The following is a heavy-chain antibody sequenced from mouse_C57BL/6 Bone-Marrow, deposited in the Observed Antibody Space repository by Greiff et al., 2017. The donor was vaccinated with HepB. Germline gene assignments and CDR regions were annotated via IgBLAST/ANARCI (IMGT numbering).Heavy chain of an antibody. CDR2: ISYSGST. CDR1: GYSITSGYD. J-gene: IGHJ3*01. CDR3: ARAWLLRIAY. D-gene: IGHD2-3*01. Sequence: EVKVVESGPGMVKPSQSLSLTCTVTGYSITSGYDWHWIRHFPGNKLEWMGYISYSGSTNYNPSLKSRISITHDTSKNHFFLKLNSVTTEDTATYYCARAWLLRIAYWGQGTLVTVSA. V-gene: IGHV3-1*01.